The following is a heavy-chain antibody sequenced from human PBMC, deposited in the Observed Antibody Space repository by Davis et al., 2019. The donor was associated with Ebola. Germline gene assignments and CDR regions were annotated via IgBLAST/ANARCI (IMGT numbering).Heavy chain of an antibody. D-gene: IGHD1-26*01. CDR2: FYYSGST. Sequence: MPSQTLSPTCLVSGGSITSYYWSWIRQPPGKGLEWTGYFYYSGSTNYNPSLKSRVTISVDTSKNQFSLKLSSVTAADTAVYYCASGGRDSGCYYLVYWGQGTLVTVSS. V-gene: IGHV4-59*08. CDR1: GGSITSYY. J-gene: IGHJ4*02. CDR3: ASGGRDSGCYYLVY.